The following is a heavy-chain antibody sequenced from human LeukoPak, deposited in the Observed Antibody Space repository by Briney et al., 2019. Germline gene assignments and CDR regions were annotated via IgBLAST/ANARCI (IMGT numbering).Heavy chain of an antibody. CDR1: GDSVSSNSAA. CDR3: ARDFCSSSNCPNNWIDP. D-gene: IGHD2-2*01. V-gene: IGHV6-1*01. Sequence: SQTLSLTCAISGDSVSSNSAAWNWIRQSPSRGLEWLGRTYYRSKWYNNYAISVKSRITINPDASKNQFSLQLNSVTPEDTAVYYCARDFCSSSNCPNNWIDPWGQGTLVTVSS. J-gene: IGHJ5*02. CDR2: TYYRSKWYN.